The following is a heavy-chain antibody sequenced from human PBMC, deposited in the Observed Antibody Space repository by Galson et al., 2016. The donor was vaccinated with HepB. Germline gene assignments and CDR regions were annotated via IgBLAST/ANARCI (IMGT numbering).Heavy chain of an antibody. CDR1: GFSFSTST. Sequence: SLRLSCAASGFSFSTSTMNWVRQAPGKGLEWVSVMTGSGDHIFYADSVKGRFTISRDNAKNSLFLQMHSLRPEDTAVYYCVRDGFDYWGQGTLVAVSS. CDR3: VRDGFDY. CDR2: MTGSGDHI. V-gene: IGHV3-21*01. J-gene: IGHJ4*02.